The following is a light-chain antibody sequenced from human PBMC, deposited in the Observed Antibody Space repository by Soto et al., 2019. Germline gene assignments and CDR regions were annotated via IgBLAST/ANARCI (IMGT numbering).Light chain of an antibody. J-gene: IGKJ5*01. CDR1: QGVSSA. CDR3: QHFQRDPFT. V-gene: IGKV1-13*02. CDR2: DGS. Sequence: AIPLTQSPSSLSASVGDRVTITCRASQGVSSALAGYQQKPGKPPKVLIYDGSSLQSGVPLRFRGSGSGTEFTLTITGLQPEDFGTYYCQHFQRDPFTYGQGTRLEIK.